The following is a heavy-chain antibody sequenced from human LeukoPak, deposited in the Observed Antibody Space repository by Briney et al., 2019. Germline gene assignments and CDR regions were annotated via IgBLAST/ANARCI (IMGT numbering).Heavy chain of an antibody. D-gene: IGHD5-18*01. CDR3: ARDTAMAPDYYSDY. CDR2: IYTSGST. V-gene: IGHV4-4*07. CDR1: GGSISSYY. J-gene: IGHJ4*02. Sequence: PPETLSLTCTVSGGSISSYYWSWIRQPAGKGLAWIGRIYTSGSTNYNPSLKSRVTMSVDTSKNQFSLKLSSVTAADTAVYYCARDTAMAPDYYSDYWGQGTLVTVSS.